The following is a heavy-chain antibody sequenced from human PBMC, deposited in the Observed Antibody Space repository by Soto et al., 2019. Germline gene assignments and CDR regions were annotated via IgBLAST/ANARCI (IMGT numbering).Heavy chain of an antibody. J-gene: IGHJ5*02. CDR2: ISGSGFKK. Sequence: PGGSLRLSGSASGFILDNFGMSWVRQAPGKGLEWISSISGSGFKKYYADSVKGRFTISRDNSKSTVYLELNNLSAEDTAVYHCAKNQGVELVPLATVDWFDPWGQGSVVTVSS. V-gene: IGHV3-23*01. CDR1: GFILDNFG. D-gene: IGHD1-26*01. CDR3: AKNQGVELVPLATVDWFDP.